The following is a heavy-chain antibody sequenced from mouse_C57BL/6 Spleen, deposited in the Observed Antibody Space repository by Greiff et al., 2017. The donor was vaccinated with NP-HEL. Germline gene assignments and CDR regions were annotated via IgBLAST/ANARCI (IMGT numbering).Heavy chain of an antibody. CDR3: ARKGLTTTVVGDWYFDV. V-gene: IGHV5-6*01. CDR2: ISSGGSYT. Sequence: EVKLVESGGDLVKPGGSLKLSCAASGFTFSSYGMSWVRQTPDKRLEWVATISSGGSYTYYPDSVKGRFTISRDNAKNTLYLQMSSLKSEDTAMYYCARKGLTTTVVGDWYFDVWGTGTTVTVSS. J-gene: IGHJ1*03. D-gene: IGHD1-1*01. CDR1: GFTFSSYG.